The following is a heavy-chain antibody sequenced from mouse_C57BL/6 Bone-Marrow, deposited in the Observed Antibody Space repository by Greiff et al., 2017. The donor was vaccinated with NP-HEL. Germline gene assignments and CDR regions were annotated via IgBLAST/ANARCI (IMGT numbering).Heavy chain of an antibody. CDR3: ARAQATSWFAY. CDR2: IYPGSGNT. CDR1: GYSFTSYY. J-gene: IGHJ3*01. Sequence: QVQLQQSGPELVKPGASVKISCKASGYSFTSYYIHWVKQRPGQGLEWIGWIYPGSGNTKYNEKFKGKATLTADTSSSTAYMQLSSLTSEDSAVYYCARAQATSWFAYWGQGTLVTVSA. V-gene: IGHV1-66*01. D-gene: IGHD3-2*02.